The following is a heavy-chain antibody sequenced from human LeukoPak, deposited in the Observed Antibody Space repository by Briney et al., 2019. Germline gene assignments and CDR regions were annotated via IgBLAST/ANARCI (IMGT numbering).Heavy chain of an antibody. J-gene: IGHJ4*02. V-gene: IGHV4-38-2*02. CDR2: VYHSGST. CDR3: ARDILTGYHDY. Sequence: PSETLSLTCAVSGYSISSGYYWGWIRQPPGKGLEWIGSVYHSGSTYYSPSLKSRVTISVDTSKNQFSLKLTSVTAADTAVYYCARDILTGYHDYWGQGTLVTVS. D-gene: IGHD3-9*01. CDR1: GYSISSGYY.